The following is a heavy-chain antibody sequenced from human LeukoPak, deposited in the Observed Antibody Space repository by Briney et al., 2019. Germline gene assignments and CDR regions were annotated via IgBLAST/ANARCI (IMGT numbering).Heavy chain of an antibody. Sequence: GGSLRLSCAASGFIFSNYAMSWVRLTPGKGLEWVSAITGSGDTTYYADSGKGPFTISRDTAKNTVYFQMKSLTVDETGVYYCHGVYAYALENFDYGGHGTLVTVSS. CDR1: GFIFSNYA. D-gene: IGHD3-16*01. V-gene: IGHV3-23*01. CDR3: HGVYAYALENFDY. J-gene: IGHJ4*01. CDR2: ITGSGDTT.